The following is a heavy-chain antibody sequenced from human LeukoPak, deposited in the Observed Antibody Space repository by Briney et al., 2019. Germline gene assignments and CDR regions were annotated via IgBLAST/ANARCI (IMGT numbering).Heavy chain of an antibody. CDR1: GFTLSNYW. V-gene: IGHV3-7*01. CDR3: ASHSVGVLPIATFDY. Sequence: GGSLRLSCAASGFTLSNYWMAWLRQAPGKGLEWVANIKQDCSEKYYVDSVKGRFTISRDNAKNSLSLQMNSLRAEDTAVYYCASHSVGVLPIATFDYWGQGTLVTVSS. D-gene: IGHD2-21*01. J-gene: IGHJ4*02. CDR2: IKQDCSEK.